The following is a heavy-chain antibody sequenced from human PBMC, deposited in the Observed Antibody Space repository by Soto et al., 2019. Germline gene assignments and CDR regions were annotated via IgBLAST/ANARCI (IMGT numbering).Heavy chain of an antibody. D-gene: IGHD6-19*01. V-gene: IGHV4-39*01. Sequence: SETLSLTCTFSCGSIISSSYYWGWIRQPPGKGLEWIGSIYYSGSTYYNPSLKSRVTISVDTSKNQFSLKLSSVTAADTAVYYCARHAWYSSGWYRLGWFDPWGQGTLVTVS. CDR1: CGSIISSSYY. CDR3: ARHAWYSSGWYRLGWFDP. CDR2: IYYSGST. J-gene: IGHJ5*02.